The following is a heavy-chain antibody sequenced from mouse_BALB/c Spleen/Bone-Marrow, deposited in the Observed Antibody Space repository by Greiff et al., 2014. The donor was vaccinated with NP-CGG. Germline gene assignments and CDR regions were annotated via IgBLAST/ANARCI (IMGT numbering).Heavy chain of an antibody. Sequence: EVQLVESGPGLVKPSQSLSLSCSVTGYSITSGYYWNWIRQFPGNKLEWMGYISYGGNNDYNPSLKNRISITRDTSKNQFFLNVNSVTSADTATYYCTRGEITWYFDVWGAGTTVTVSS. CDR2: ISYGGNN. V-gene: IGHV3-6*02. CDR1: GYSITSGYY. J-gene: IGHJ1*01. CDR3: TRGEITWYFDV. D-gene: IGHD2-4*01.